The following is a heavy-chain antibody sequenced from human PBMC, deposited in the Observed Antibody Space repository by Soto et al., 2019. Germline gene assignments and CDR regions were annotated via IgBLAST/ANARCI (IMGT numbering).Heavy chain of an antibody. D-gene: IGHD3-22*01. CDR3: ARAITYYYDSSGYDHFDY. V-gene: IGHV4-34*01. J-gene: IGHJ4*02. CDR1: GGSFSGYY. Sequence: PSETLSLTCAVYGGSFSGYYWSWIRQPPGKGLEWIGEINHSGSTNYNPSLKSRVTISVDTSKNQFSLKLSSVTAADTAVYYCARAITYYYDSSGYDHFDYWGQGTLVT. CDR2: INHSGST.